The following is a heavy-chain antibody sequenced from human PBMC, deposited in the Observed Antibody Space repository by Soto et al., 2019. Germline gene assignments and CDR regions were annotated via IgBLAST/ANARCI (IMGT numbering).Heavy chain of an antibody. D-gene: IGHD3-22*01. J-gene: IGHJ4*02. CDR2: IYYSGST. CDR1: GGSISSGGYY. CDR3: ARTIHDSSGYWDY. V-gene: IGHV4-31*03. Sequence: SETLSLTCTVSGGSISSGGYYWSWIRQHPGKGLEWIGYIYYSGSTYYNPSLKSRVTISVDTSKNQFSLKLSSVTAADTAVYYCARTIHDSSGYWDYWGQGTLVTVS.